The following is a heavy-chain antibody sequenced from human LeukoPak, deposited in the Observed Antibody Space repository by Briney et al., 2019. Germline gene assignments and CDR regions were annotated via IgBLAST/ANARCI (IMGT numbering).Heavy chain of an antibody. J-gene: IGHJ4*02. Sequence: GESLKISCKGSGYSFTNYWIGWVRQMPGKGLEWMGIIYPDDSDTRYSPSFQGQVTISADKSISTAYLQWSSLKASDTAMYYCARPLDYYDSSGSLGYWGQGTPVTVSS. CDR1: GYSFTNYW. CDR2: IYPDDSDT. D-gene: IGHD3-22*01. CDR3: ARPLDYYDSSGSLGY. V-gene: IGHV5-51*01.